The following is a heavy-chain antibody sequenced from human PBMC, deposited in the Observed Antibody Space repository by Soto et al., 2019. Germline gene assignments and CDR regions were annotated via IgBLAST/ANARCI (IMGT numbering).Heavy chain of an antibody. D-gene: IGHD5-12*01. CDR3: ARISGSPGGYYYYGMDV. CDR2: IYPGDSDT. Sequence: GESLKISCKGSGYRFTNYWIGWVRQMPGKGLEWMGIIYPGDSDTRYSPSFQGQVTISADKSISTAYLQWSSLKASDTAMYYCARISGSPGGYYYYGMDVWGQGTTVTVSS. CDR1: GYRFTNYW. J-gene: IGHJ6*02. V-gene: IGHV5-51*01.